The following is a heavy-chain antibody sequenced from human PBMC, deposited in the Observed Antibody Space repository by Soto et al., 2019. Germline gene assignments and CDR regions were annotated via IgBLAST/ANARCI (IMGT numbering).Heavy chain of an antibody. CDR2: ISYDGSNK. Sequence: QVQLVESGGGVVQPGRSLRLSCAASGFTFSSYAMHWVRQAPGKGLELVAVISYDGSNKYYSDSVKGRFTISRDNSKNTLYLQMNSLRAEDTAVYYCARQRDYCEYVPYFDYWRQGTLVTVSS. CDR3: ARQRDYCEYVPYFDY. V-gene: IGHV3-30-3*01. J-gene: IGHJ4*02. CDR1: GFTFSSYA. D-gene: IGHD4-17*01.